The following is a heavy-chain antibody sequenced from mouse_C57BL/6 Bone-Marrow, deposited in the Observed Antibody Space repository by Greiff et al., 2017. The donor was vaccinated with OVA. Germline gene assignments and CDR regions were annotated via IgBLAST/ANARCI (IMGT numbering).Heavy chain of an antibody. CDR2: INPSTGGT. CDR1: GYSFTGYY. CDR3: ARPTVNYFDY. D-gene: IGHD1-1*01. V-gene: IGHV1-42*01. Sequence: EVKVVESGPELVKPGASVKISCKASGYSFTGYYMNWVKQSPEKSLEWIGEINPSTGGTTYNQKFKAKATLTVDKSSSTAYMQLKSLTSEDSAVYYCARPTVNYFDYWGQGTTLTVSS. J-gene: IGHJ2*01.